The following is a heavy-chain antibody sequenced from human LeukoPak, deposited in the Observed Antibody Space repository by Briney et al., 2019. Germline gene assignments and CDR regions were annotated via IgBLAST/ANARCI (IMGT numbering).Heavy chain of an antibody. CDR2: ISGSGGST. CDR3: AKDKGRYSGYTAFDY. Sequence: PGGSLRLSCAASGFTFSSYAMSWVRQAPGKGLEWVSAISGSGGSTYYADSVKGRFTISRDNSKNTLYLQMNSLRAEDTAVYYCAKDKGRYSGYTAFDYWGRGTLVTVSS. V-gene: IGHV3-23*01. D-gene: IGHD5-12*01. CDR1: GFTFSSYA. J-gene: IGHJ4*02.